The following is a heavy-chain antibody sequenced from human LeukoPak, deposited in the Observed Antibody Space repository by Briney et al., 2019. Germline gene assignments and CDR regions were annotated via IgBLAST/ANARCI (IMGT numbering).Heavy chain of an antibody. D-gene: IGHD5-18*01. Sequence: MASETLSLTCTVSGGSISSGGYYWSWIRQHPGKGLEWIGYIYYSGSTYYNPSLKSRVTISVDTSKNQFSLKLSSVTAADTAVYYCARARVGYSYGIDYWGQGTLVTVSS. J-gene: IGHJ4*02. CDR3: ARARVGYSYGIDY. V-gene: IGHV4-31*03. CDR1: GGSISSGGYY. CDR2: IYYSGST.